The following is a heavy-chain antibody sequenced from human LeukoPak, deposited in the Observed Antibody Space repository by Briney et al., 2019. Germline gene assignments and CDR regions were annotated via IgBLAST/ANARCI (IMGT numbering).Heavy chain of an antibody. CDR3: ARHPNSNWDY. Sequence: GGSLRLSCAASGFTVSSNYMSWVRQVPGKGLEWVVNINEGGNEKNYVDSVKGRFTASRDNAQNSLYLQMNSLRVEDTAVYYCARHPNSNWDYWGQGTLVTVSS. CDR2: INEGGNEK. V-gene: IGHV3-7*03. J-gene: IGHJ4*02. D-gene: IGHD6-13*01. CDR1: GFTVSSNY.